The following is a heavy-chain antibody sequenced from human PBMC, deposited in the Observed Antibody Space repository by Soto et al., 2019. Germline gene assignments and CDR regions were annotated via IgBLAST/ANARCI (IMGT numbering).Heavy chain of an antibody. D-gene: IGHD2-21*02. J-gene: IGHJ5*02. V-gene: IGHV1-18*01. CDR2: ISAYNGNT. Sequence: ASVKVSCKASGYTFTSYGISWVRQAPGQGLEWMGWISAYNGNTNYAQKLQGRVTMTTDTSTSTAYMELRSLRSDDTAVYYCARDRCGGDCFPHWFDPWGQGTLVTVS. CDR3: ARDRCGGDCFPHWFDP. CDR1: GYTFTSYG.